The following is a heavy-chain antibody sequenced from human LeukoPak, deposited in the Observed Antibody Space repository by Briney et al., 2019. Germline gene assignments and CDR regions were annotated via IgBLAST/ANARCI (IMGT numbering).Heavy chain of an antibody. CDR1: GLSFSSYG. CDR3: ARDLGPAPGISVGGSGFGY. CDR2: IWYDGSNK. V-gene: IGHV3-33*01. J-gene: IGHJ4*02. Sequence: GGSLRLSCAASGLSFSSYGMHWVRQAPGKGLEWVAVIWYDGSNKYYADSVKGRFTISRDNSRNTLYLQMNSLRDEDTAVYYCARDLGPAPGISVGGSGFGYWGQGTLVTVSS. D-gene: IGHD6-19*01.